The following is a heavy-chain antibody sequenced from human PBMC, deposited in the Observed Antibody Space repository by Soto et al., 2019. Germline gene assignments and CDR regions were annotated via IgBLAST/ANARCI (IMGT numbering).Heavy chain of an antibody. CDR1: GFTFSSYE. V-gene: IGHV3-48*03. D-gene: IGHD2-2*01. CDR3: ARELGYCISTSCRIEADYYYYYGMDV. J-gene: IGHJ6*02. CDR2: ISSSGSTI. Sequence: PGGSLRLSCAASGFTFSSYEMNWVRQAPGKGLEWVSYISSSGSTIYYADSVKGRFTISRDNAKNSLYLQMNSLRAEDTAVYYCARELGYCISTSCRIEADYYYYYGMDVWGQGTTVTVSS.